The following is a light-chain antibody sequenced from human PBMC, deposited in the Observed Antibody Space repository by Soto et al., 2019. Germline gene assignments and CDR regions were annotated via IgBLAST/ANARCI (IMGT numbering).Light chain of an antibody. CDR1: QSISNW. Sequence: DIQMTQSPSTLSASVGDRGTITCRASQSISNWLAWYQQKPGKAPKLLIYDASSLESGVPSRFSGSGSGTEFTLTISSLQPDDFATYYCQQYMSYSFGQGTKVDIK. J-gene: IGKJ1*01. CDR2: DAS. V-gene: IGKV1-5*01. CDR3: QQYMSYS.